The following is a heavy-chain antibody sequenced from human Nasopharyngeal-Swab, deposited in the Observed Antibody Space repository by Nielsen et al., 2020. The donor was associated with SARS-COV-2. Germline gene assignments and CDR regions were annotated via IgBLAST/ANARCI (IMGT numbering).Heavy chain of an antibody. Sequence: SVKVSCKASGGTFSSYAISWVRQAPGQGLEWMGGIIPIFGTANYAQKFQGRVMITADESTSTAYMELSSLRSEDTAVYYCARGIGGYGSGSYYYYGMDVWGQGTTVTVSS. V-gene: IGHV1-69*13. CDR2: IIPIFGTA. CDR1: GGTFSSYA. CDR3: ARGIGGYGSGSYYYYGMDV. D-gene: IGHD3-10*01. J-gene: IGHJ6*02.